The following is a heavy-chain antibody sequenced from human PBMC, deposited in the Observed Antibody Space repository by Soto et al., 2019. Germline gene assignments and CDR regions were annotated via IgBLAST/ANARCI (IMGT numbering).Heavy chain of an antibody. CDR1: GFSLSTSGVG. CDR3: AHSPYSSSSYYFDY. CDR2: IYWDDDK. J-gene: IGHJ4*02. D-gene: IGHD6-6*01. V-gene: IGHV2-5*02. Sequence: QITLKESGPTLVKPTQTLTLTCTFSGFSLSTSGVGVGWIRQPPGKALEWLALIYWDDDKRDSPFLKSRLTTXKXTFXNPVVLTMTNMDPVDTATYYCAHSPYSSSSYYFDYWGQGTLVTVSS.